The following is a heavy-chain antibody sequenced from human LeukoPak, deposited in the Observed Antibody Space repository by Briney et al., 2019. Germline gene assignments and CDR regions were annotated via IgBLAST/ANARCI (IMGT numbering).Heavy chain of an antibody. CDR1: GGTFSSYA. V-gene: IGHV1-69*01. Sequence: EASVKVSCKASGGTFSSYAISWVRQAPGQGLEWMGGIIPIFGTANYAPKFQGRVTITADESTSTAYMELSSLRSEDTAVYYCAREGYSSSWFDAFDIWGQGTMVTVSS. CDR3: AREGYSSSWFDAFDI. J-gene: IGHJ3*02. D-gene: IGHD6-13*01. CDR2: IIPIFGTA.